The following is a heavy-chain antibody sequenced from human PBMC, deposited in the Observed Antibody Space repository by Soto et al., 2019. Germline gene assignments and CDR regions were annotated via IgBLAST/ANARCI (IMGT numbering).Heavy chain of an antibody. CDR1: GGSISSYY. D-gene: IGHD1-26*01. Sequence: PSETLSLTCTVSGGSISSYYWSWIRQPPGKGLEWIGYIYYSGSTNYNPPLKSRVTISVDTSKNQFSLKLSSVTAADTAVYYCARRWGAAVDYWGQGTLVNVSS. J-gene: IGHJ4*02. CDR3: ARRWGAAVDY. CDR2: IYYSGST. V-gene: IGHV4-59*08.